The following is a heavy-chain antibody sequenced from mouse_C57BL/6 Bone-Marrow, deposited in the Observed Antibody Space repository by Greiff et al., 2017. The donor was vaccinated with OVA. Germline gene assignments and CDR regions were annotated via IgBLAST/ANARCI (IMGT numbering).Heavy chain of an antibody. Sequence: QVQLKQPGTELVKPGASVKLSCKASGYTFTSYWMHWVKQRPGQGLEWIGNINPSNGGTNYNEKFKSKATLTVDKSSSTAYMQLSSLTSEDSAVYYCARSRGSSLYFDVWGTGTTVTVSS. J-gene: IGHJ1*03. CDR3: ARSRGSSLYFDV. CDR1: GYTFTSYW. V-gene: IGHV1-53*01. D-gene: IGHD1-1*01. CDR2: INPSNGGT.